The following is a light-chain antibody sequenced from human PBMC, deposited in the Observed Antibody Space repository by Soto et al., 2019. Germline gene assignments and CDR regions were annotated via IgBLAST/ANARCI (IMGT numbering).Light chain of an antibody. Sequence: EIVLTQSPGTLSLSPGERATLSCRASQSVSSSYLAWYRQKHGQAPRLLMYGASSRATGIPDRFSGSGSGTDFTLTISRLEPEDFAVYYCHQYGSSRTFGQGTKVDIK. CDR3: HQYGSSRT. CDR2: GAS. V-gene: IGKV3-20*01. CDR1: QSVSSSY. J-gene: IGKJ1*01.